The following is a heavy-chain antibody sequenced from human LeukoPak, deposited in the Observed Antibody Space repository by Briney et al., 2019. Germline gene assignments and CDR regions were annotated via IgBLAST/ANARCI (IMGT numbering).Heavy chain of an antibody. J-gene: IGHJ4*02. CDR1: GFTFSNYA. Sequence: PGGSLTLSCAASGFTFSNYATNWARHAPGEGLEWVSAISGSGGSTFYDDSVKGRFTISRDNSKNTLYLQMNSLRAEDTAVYYCAKDRADCSNTSCYAFFDYWGQGTLVTVSP. CDR3: AKDRADCSNTSCYAFFDY. D-gene: IGHD2-2*01. CDR2: ISGSGGST. V-gene: IGHV3-23*01.